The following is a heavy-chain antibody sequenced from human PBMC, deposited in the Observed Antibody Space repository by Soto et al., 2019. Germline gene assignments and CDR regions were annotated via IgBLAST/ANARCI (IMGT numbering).Heavy chain of an antibody. CDR1: GYTFTGYY. J-gene: IGHJ2*01. Sequence: ASVKVSCKASGYTFTGYYVHWVRQAPGQGLEWMGWISAYNGNTNYAQKLQGRVTMTTDTSTSTAYMELRSLRSDDTAVYYCARGVVVTTGGYFDLWGRGTLVTVSS. CDR2: ISAYNGNT. CDR3: ARGVVVTTGGYFDL. V-gene: IGHV1-18*04. D-gene: IGHD3-22*01.